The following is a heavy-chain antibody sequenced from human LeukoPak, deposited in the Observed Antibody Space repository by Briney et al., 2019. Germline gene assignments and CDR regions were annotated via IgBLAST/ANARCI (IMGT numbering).Heavy chain of an antibody. D-gene: IGHD6-19*01. CDR3: ARGLAGYSGGDDAFDA. CDR2: IYYGGST. CDR1: GGSISSYY. Sequence: SETLSLTCTVSGGSISSYYWSWFRQPPGKGLEWIGYIYYGGSTNYNPSLKSRVTISVDTSDENHFSLKLNSVTAADTAVYYCARGLAGYSGGDDAFDAWGQGTMVIVSS. J-gene: IGHJ3*01. V-gene: IGHV4-59*01.